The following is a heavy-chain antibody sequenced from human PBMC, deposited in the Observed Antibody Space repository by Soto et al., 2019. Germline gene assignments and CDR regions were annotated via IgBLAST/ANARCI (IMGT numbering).Heavy chain of an antibody. CDR3: ARPQDYGDYRLDY. D-gene: IGHD4-17*01. CDR1: GFTFSDYY. CDR2: ISSSGSTI. J-gene: IGHJ4*02. Sequence: PGGSLRLSCAASGFTFSDYYMSWIRQAPGKGLEWVSYISSSGSTIYYADSVKGRFTISRDNAKNSLYLQMNSLRAEDTAVYYCARPQDYGDYRLDYWGQGPLVTVSS. V-gene: IGHV3-11*01.